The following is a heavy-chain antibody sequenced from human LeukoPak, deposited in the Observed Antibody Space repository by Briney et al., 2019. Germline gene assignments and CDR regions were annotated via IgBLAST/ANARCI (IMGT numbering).Heavy chain of an antibody. Sequence: PGGSLRLSCAASGFTFSSYAMSWVRQAPGKGLEWVAVMSVNGVNKYYADSVRGRFTVSRDISKNTQFLQMNSLRFEDTAVYFCVRESCSGGSCTYDPFDIWGHGTMVTVS. J-gene: IGHJ3*02. CDR3: VRESCSGGSCTYDPFDI. CDR1: GFTFSSYA. D-gene: IGHD2-15*01. CDR2: MSVNGVNK. V-gene: IGHV3-30*03.